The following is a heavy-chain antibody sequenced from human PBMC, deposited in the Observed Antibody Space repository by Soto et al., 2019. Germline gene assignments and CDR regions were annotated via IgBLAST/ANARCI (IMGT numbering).Heavy chain of an antibody. CDR3: ARDIACSSSSCQGDNFDI. J-gene: IGHJ3*02. CDR1: GFSVTNNY. Sequence: QLVASGGGLIQPGESLTLSCEASGFSVTNNYMYWVPQAPGKGLEWVSLIYSGGGTHYADFVNGRFIISRDNSKNTLHLQMDKLRAEDTAIYYCARDIACSSSSCQGDNFDIWGRGTLVTVSP. V-gene: IGHV3-53*01. D-gene: IGHD2-2*01. CDR2: IYSGGGT.